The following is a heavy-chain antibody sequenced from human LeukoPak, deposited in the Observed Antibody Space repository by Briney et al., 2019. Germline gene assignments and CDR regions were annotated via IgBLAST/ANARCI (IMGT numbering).Heavy chain of an antibody. CDR3: ARDRHPSIYGGLDS. CDR2: IGPTGADR. Sequence: KAGGSLRLSCAASGCTFSSCGFNWLRQAPGKGLEWVSSIGPTGADRYYADSVRRRFTISRDNAKNSLYLQMNSMTADDTAVYYCARDRHPSIYGGLDSWGQGTLVTVSS. D-gene: IGHD4-23*01. J-gene: IGHJ5*02. V-gene: IGHV3-21*01. CDR1: GCTFSSCG.